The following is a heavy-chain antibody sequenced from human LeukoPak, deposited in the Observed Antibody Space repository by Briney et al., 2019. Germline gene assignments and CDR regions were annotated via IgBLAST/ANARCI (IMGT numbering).Heavy chain of an antibody. J-gene: IGHJ4*02. D-gene: IGHD3-10*01. CDR2: IYYSGST. V-gene: IGHV4-39*01. Sequence: PSETLSLTCTVSGGSISSNDYYWGWIRQPPGRGLEWTGNIYYSGSTFYNPSLKSRVTISVDTSKNQFSLKLSSVTAADTAVYYCARFMVRGLIVDYWGQGTLVTVSS. CDR3: ARFMVRGLIVDY. CDR1: GGSISSNDYY.